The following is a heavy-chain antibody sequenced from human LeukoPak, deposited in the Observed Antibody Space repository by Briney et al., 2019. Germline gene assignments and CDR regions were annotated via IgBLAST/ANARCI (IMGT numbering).Heavy chain of an antibody. V-gene: IGHV7-4-1*02. CDR3: ARANGLLTGYSFGY. CDR2: INTNTGNP. J-gene: IGHJ4*02. CDR1: GYTFTSYA. Sequence: RASVTVSCKASGYTFTSYAMNWVRQAPGQGLEWMGWINTNTGNPTYAQGFTGRFVLSLDTSVSTTYLQISSLKAEDTGVYYCARANGLLTGYSFGYWGQGTLVTVSS. D-gene: IGHD3-9*01.